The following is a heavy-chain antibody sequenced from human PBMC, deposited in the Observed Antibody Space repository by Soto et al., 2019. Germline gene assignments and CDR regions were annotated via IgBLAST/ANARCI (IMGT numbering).Heavy chain of an antibody. CDR1: GYSFTSYW. D-gene: IGHD6-19*01. CDR3: ARSSSDWFDP. CDR2: IDPSDSYT. V-gene: IGHV5-10-1*01. Sequence: GESLKISCNGSGYSFTSYWISWGRQMPGKGLEWMGRIDPSDSYTNYSPSFQGHVTISADKSISTAYLQWSSLKASDTAMYYCARSSSDWFDPWGQGTLVTVSS. J-gene: IGHJ5*02.